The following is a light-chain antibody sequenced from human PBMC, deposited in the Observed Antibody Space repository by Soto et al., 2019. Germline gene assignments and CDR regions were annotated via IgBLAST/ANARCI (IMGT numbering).Light chain of an antibody. CDR2: EVS. CDR1: SSDVGGYNY. CDR3: SSYAVTNIFV. J-gene: IGLJ1*01. V-gene: IGLV2-8*01. Sequence: QSVLTQPPSAPGSPGQSVTISCTGTSSDVGGYNYVSWYQQHPGKAPKVIIYEVSKRPSGVPDRFSGSKSGSTASLTVSGLQAEDEADYYCSSYAVTNIFVFGTGTKV.